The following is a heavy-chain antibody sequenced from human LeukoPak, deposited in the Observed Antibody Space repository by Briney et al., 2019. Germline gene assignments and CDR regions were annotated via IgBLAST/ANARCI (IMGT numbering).Heavy chain of an antibody. J-gene: IGHJ6*02. D-gene: IGHD1-1*01. CDR3: AKDLVQLERRSYYYYGMDV. Sequence: PGGSLRLSCAASGFTFSSYAMSWVRQAPGKGLEWVSAISGSGGSTYYADSVKGRFTISRDNSKHMLFLQMNSLRAEDTAVYYCAKDLVQLERRSYYYYGMDVWGQGTTVTVSS. CDR1: GFTFSSYA. V-gene: IGHV3-23*01. CDR2: ISGSGGST.